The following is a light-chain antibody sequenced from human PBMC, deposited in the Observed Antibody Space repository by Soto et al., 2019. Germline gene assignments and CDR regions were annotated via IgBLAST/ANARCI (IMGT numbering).Light chain of an antibody. Sequence: QSVLTQPPSASGAPGQMVTISCSGSSSNIASNTVTWYQQLPGTAPKVLIYTDNQRPSGVPDRFSGSKSGTSASLAISGLQSEDEADYYCAAWDDSLNGVVFGGGTKVTVL. J-gene: IGLJ2*01. CDR1: SSNIASNT. V-gene: IGLV1-44*01. CDR2: TDN. CDR3: AAWDDSLNGVV.